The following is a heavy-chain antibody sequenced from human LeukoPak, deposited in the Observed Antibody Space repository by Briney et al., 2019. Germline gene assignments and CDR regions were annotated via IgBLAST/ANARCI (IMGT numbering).Heavy chain of an antibody. D-gene: IGHD6-13*01. CDR1: GFTFSNYW. J-gene: IGHJ2*01. CDR2: INSDGRRT. V-gene: IGHV3-74*01. CDR3: AKDLGSWQQRMRPHWYFDL. Sequence: GGSLRLSCAASGFTFSNYWMHWVRQAPGKGLVWVSRINSDGRRTTYADSVKGRFTISRDNAKNSLYLQMNSLRAEDTAVYYCAKDLGSWQQRMRPHWYFDLWGRGTLVTVSS.